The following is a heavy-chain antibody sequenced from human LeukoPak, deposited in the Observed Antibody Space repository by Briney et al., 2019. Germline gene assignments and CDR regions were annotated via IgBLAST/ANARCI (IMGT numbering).Heavy chain of an antibody. J-gene: IGHJ4*02. V-gene: IGHV3-30*01. CDR2: ISHDGTNK. Sequence: PGGSLRLSCAGSGFTFTNAGIHWVRLAAGKGLEWVSFISHDGTNKYYSDSVDGRFTVSRLNSQNTVCLQMTDLRPDDTATYYCASEDVDTGDFWGQGTLVTVSS. D-gene: IGHD5-18*01. CDR1: GFTFTNAG. CDR3: ASEDVDTGDF.